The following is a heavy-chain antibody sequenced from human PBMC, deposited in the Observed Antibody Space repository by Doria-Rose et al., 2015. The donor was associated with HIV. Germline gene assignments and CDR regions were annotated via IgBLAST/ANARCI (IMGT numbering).Heavy chain of an antibody. CDR3: ARGLLRGGWNDVDYYYGMDV. J-gene: IGHJ6*02. D-gene: IGHD1-1*01. CDR2: IN. CDR1: GGSFSGYY. V-gene: IGHV4-34*01. Sequence: QVQLQQWGAGLVKPSETLSLTCAVFGGSFSGYYWSWIRQPPANGLEWNGGINYKTSVKSRVTISLDTSKNLFSLKLSSVTAADTAVYYCARGLLRGGWNDVDYYYGMDVWGQGTTVTVSS.